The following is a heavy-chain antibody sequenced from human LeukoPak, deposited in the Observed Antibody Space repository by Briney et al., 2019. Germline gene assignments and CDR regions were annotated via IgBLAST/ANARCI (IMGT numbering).Heavy chain of an antibody. V-gene: IGHV1-69*05. CDR3: ARGSRDGYKAGPFDY. Sequence: SVKVSCKASGGTFSSYAISWVRQAPGQGPEWMGGIIPIFGTANYAQKFQGRVTITTDESTSTAYMELSSLRSEDTAVYYCARGSRDGYKAGPFDYWGQGTLVTVSS. CDR1: GGTFSSYA. J-gene: IGHJ4*02. CDR2: IIPIFGTA. D-gene: IGHD5-24*01.